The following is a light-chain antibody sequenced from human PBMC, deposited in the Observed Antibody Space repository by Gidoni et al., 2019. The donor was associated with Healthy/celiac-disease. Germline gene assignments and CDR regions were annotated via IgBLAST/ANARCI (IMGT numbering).Light chain of an antibody. CDR1: QSVLYSSNNKNY. CDR2: WES. V-gene: IGKV4-1*01. CDR3: QQYYSTPFT. Sequence: DSVMTQSPDSLAVSLGERATINCKSSQSVLYSSNNKNYLAWYQQKPGQPPKLLIYWESTRESGVPDRFSGSGSGTDFTLTISSLQAEDVAVYYCQQYYSTPFTFXPXTKVDIK. J-gene: IGKJ3*01.